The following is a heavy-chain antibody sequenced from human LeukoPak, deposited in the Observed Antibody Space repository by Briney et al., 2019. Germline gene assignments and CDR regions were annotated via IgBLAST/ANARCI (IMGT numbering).Heavy chain of an antibody. Sequence: GGSLRLSCAASGFTFSSYAMSWVRQAPGKGLEWVSSISGSGGATYYADSVQGRFTVSRDNSKNMLYLQMNSLGAEDTAIYYCARHSRSLRLGKAGLIDYWGQGILVTVSS. V-gene: IGHV3-23*01. D-gene: IGHD3-16*01. CDR3: ARHSRSLRLGKAGLIDY. CDR1: GFTFSSYA. J-gene: IGHJ4*02. CDR2: ISGSGGAT.